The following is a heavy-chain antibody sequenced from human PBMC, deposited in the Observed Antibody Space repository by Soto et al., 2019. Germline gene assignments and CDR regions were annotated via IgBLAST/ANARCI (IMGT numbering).Heavy chain of an antibody. CDR3: AREGSSSWYVSGGIDT. CDR1: GYTFTSYG. CDR2: ISAYNGNT. D-gene: IGHD6-13*01. Sequence: ASVKVSCKASGYTFTSYGISWVRQAPGQGLEWMGWISAYNGNTNYAQKLQGRVTMTTDTSTSTAYMELRSLRSDDTAVYYCAREGSSSWYVSGGIDTWGQETLVTVSS. V-gene: IGHV1-18*01. J-gene: IGHJ5*02.